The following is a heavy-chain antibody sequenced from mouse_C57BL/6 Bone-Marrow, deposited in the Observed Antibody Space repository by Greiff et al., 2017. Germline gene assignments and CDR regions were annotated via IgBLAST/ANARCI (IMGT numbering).Heavy chain of an antibody. CDR2: YPGGGHTY. V-gene: IGHV1-83*01. CDR3: SDYGSSRDY. Sequence: VQLQQSGPELVKPGASVKMSCKASGYTFTDYYMHWVKQKPGKGLEWIGEIYPGGGHTYYNEKFKGKDTLTADTSSSTAYMQLSSLTSEDSAGYCCASDYGSSRDYWGQGTTLTVSS. J-gene: IGHJ2*01. D-gene: IGHD1-1*01. CDR1: YTFTDYYM.